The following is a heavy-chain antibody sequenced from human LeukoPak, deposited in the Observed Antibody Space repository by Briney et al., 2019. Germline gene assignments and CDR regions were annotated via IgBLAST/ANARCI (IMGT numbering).Heavy chain of an antibody. D-gene: IGHD3-16*01. V-gene: IGHV4-38-2*02. J-gene: IGHJ3*02. CDR1: GYSITSGYY. Sequence: MSSETLSLTCTVSGYSITSGYYWGWIRLPPGKGLEWIGNIYHSGSTNYNPSLKSRVTISVDTSKNQFSLKLSSVTAADTAVYYCARVVGLRLGRNIPSDAFDIWGQGTMVTVSS. CDR3: ARVVGLRLGRNIPSDAFDI. CDR2: IYHSGST.